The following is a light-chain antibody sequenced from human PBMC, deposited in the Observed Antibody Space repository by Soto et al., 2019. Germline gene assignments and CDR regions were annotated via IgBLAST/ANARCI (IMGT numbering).Light chain of an antibody. J-gene: IGKJ1*01. V-gene: IGKV3-15*01. CDR3: QQYNNRWT. CDR1: QSVSSN. Sequence: EIVMTQSPATLSVSPWERATLSCRASQSVSSNLAWYQQKPGQAPRLLIYGASTRATGIPARFSGSGSGTEFTLTISSLQSEDFAVYYCQQYNNRWTFGQGTKVDIK. CDR2: GAS.